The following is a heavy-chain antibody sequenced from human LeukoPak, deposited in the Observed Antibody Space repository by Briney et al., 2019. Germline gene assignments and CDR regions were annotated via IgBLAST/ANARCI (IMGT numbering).Heavy chain of an antibody. D-gene: IGHD6-19*01. CDR3: AKDYRAVAGTGGAFDY. CDR1: GFTFDDYA. CDR2: ISWNSGIM. Sequence: PGGSLSLPCAASGFTFDDYAMHWVRQAPGKGLEWVSGISWNSGIMVYADSVKGRFTISRDNAKHSLYLQMNSLRAEDMALYYCAKDYRAVAGTGGAFDYWGRGTLVTVSS. J-gene: IGHJ4*02. V-gene: IGHV3-9*03.